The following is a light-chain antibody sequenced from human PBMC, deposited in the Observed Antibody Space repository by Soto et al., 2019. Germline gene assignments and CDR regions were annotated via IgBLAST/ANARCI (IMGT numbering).Light chain of an antibody. V-gene: IGKV3-20*01. CDR2: GAS. CDR1: QSITSSY. CDR3: QQYDNSPFT. J-gene: IGKJ3*01. Sequence: EIVVTQSPGTLSLSPGVRATLSCRASQSITSSYLAWYQQKPGQAPRLLIYGASSRATGFPDRVSGTGSGTHFTLTISRLEPEDFAVYYCQQYDNSPFTFGPGTKVDI.